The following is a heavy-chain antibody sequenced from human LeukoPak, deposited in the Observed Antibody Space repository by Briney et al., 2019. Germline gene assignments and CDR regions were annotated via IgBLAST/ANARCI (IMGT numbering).Heavy chain of an antibody. Sequence: GGSLRLSCAASGFTFSSYSMNWVRQAPGKGLEWVSSISSSSSYISYADSVKGRFTISRDNAKNSLYLQMNSLRAEDTAVYYCAREGGVRGMDVWGQGTTVTVSS. V-gene: IGHV3-21*01. CDR1: GFTFSSYS. CDR2: ISSSSSYI. CDR3: AREGGVRGMDV. J-gene: IGHJ6*02. D-gene: IGHD3-10*01.